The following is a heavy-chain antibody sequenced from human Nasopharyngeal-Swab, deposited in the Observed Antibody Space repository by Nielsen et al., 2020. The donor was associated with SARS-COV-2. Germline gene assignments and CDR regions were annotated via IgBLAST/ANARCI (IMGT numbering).Heavy chain of an antibody. Sequence: SGPTLVKPTQTVTLTCTFSGFSLARSRVAVGWIRQPPRKALEWLATIYWNGDKSYSPSLKSRLSLTKDTSNTQVVLTMTNVDPVDTATYYCVQFENWGTRWGQGSLVTVSS. CDR3: VQFENWGTR. D-gene: IGHD7-27*01. J-gene: IGHJ4*02. CDR1: GFSLARSRVA. V-gene: IGHV2-5*01. CDR2: IYWNGDK.